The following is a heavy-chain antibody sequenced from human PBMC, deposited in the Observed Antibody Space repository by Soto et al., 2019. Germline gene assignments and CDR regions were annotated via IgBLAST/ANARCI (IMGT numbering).Heavy chain of an antibody. CDR1: GFTFSSYA. Sequence: GGSLRLSCAASGFTFSSYAMHWVRQAPGKGLEWVAVISYDGSNKYYADSVKGRFTISRDNSKNTLYLQMNSLRAEDTAMYYCARALQWFDAFDIWGQGTMVTVSS. CDR3: ARALQWFDAFDI. J-gene: IGHJ3*02. D-gene: IGHD3-3*01. V-gene: IGHV3-30-3*01. CDR2: ISYDGSNK.